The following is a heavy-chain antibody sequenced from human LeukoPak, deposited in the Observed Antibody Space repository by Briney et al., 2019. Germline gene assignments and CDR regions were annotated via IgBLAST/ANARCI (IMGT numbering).Heavy chain of an antibody. J-gene: IGHJ4*02. D-gene: IGHD3-22*01. Sequence: PGGSLRLSCAASGFTFSRYWMSWVRQAPGKGLEWVANIKEDGGEKFHVDSVKGRFTISRDNAKKSLYLQMNSLRAEDTAVYYCARVLYYYDSSGYYPFDYWGQGTLVTVSS. CDR3: ARVLYYYDSSGYYPFDY. CDR2: IKEDGGEK. V-gene: IGHV3-7*01. CDR1: GFTFSRYW.